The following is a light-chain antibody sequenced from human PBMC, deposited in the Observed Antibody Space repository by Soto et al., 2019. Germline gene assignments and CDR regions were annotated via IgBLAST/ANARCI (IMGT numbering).Light chain of an antibody. CDR2: DNN. V-gene: IGLV1-51*01. CDR1: SSNIENNY. CDR3: GTWDNRLSAGV. Sequence: QSVLTQPPSVSAAPGQKVTISCSGSSSNIENNYVSWYQQLPGTAPKLLIYDNNKRPSGIPDRFSGSKSGTSATLGITGLQTGDEAEYYCGTWDNRLSAGVFGGGTQLTVL. J-gene: IGLJ2*01.